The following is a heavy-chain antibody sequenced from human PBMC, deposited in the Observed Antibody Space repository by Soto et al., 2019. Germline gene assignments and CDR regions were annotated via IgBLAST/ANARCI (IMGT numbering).Heavy chain of an antibody. CDR3: ARQSTGYYYGGFHP. V-gene: IGHV4-39*01. CDR2: IFYSGGT. J-gene: IGHJ5*02. CDR1: GDSISDSTYY. D-gene: IGHD3-22*01. Sequence: QLQLQESGPGLVKPSETLSLTCTVSGDSISDSTYYWAWIRQPPGKGLEWIGSIFYSGGTFYNPSLKSRVTISVDTSKHQFSLRLSSVTAADMAVYYCARQSTGYYYGGFHPWGQGTLVTVSS.